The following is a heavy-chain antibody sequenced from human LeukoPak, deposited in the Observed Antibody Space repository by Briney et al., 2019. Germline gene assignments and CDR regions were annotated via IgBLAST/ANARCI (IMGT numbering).Heavy chain of an antibody. CDR3: ARVTQTAMVTNYYYYMDV. CDR1: GGTFSSYA. Sequence: SVKVSCKASGGTFSSYAISWVRQAPGQGLEWMGRIIPIFGTANYAQKFQGRVTITADKSTSTAYMELSSLRSEDTAVYYCARVTQTAMVTNYYYYMDVWGKGTTVTVSS. CDR2: IIPIFGTA. V-gene: IGHV1-69*06. J-gene: IGHJ6*03. D-gene: IGHD5-18*01.